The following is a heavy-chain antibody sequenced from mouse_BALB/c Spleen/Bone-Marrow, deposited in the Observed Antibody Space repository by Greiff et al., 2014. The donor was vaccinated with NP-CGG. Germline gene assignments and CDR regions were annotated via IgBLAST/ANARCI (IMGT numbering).Heavy chain of an antibody. V-gene: IGHV7-3*02. CDR3: ARDMCDGLRWYFDV. J-gene: IGHJ1*01. CDR2: IRNKANGYTT. Sequence: EVMLVESGGGLVQPGGSLRLSCATSGFTFTDYYMSWVRQPPGKALEWLGFIRNKANGYTTDYSASVKGRFTISRDNSQSILYLRMNTLRAEDSATYYCARDMCDGLRWYFDVWGAGTTVTVSS. CDR1: GFTFTDYY. D-gene: IGHD2-3*01.